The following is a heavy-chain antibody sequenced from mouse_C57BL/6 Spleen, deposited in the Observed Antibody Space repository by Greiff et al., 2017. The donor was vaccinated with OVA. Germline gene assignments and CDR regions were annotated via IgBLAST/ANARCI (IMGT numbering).Heavy chain of an antibody. CDR2: IDPSDSYT. CDR3: ARRTGTDYFDY. J-gene: IGHJ2*01. V-gene: IGHV1-50*01. Sequence: VQLQQPGAELVKPGASVKLSCKASGYTFTSYWMQWVKQRPGQGLEWIGEIDPSDSYTNYNQKFKGKATLTVDTSSSTAYMQLSSQTSEDSAVYYCARRTGTDYFDYWGQGTTLTVSS. CDR1: GYTFTSYW. D-gene: IGHD4-1*01.